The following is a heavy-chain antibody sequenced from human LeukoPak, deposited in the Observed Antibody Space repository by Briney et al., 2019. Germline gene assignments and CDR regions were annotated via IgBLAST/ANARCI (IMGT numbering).Heavy chain of an antibody. CDR2: IYTSGST. V-gene: IGHV4-61*02. Sequence: SETLSLTCTVSGGSISSGSYYWSWIRQPAGKGLEWIGRIYTSGSTNYNPSLKSRVTISVDTSKNQFSLKLSSVTAAYTAVYYCARELQLWSRYYYYYMDVWGKGTTVTVSS. CDR3: ARELQLWSRYYYYYMDV. J-gene: IGHJ6*03. D-gene: IGHD5-18*01. CDR1: GGSISSGSYY.